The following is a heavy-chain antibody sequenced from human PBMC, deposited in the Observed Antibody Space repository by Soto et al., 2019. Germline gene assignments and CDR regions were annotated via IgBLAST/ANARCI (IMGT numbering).Heavy chain of an antibody. CDR1: GGSISRYY. CDR3: ARWHGGQWLEGYYFDY. D-gene: IGHD6-19*01. CDR2: IYSSGNT. J-gene: IGHJ4*02. V-gene: IGHV4-59*01. Sequence: PSETLSLTCTVSGGSISRYYWSWIRQPPGKGLEWIGYIYSSGNTNYNPSLKSRVTISVDTSKNQFSLKLSSVTAADTAVYYCARWHGGQWLEGYYFDYWGQGTLVTVSS.